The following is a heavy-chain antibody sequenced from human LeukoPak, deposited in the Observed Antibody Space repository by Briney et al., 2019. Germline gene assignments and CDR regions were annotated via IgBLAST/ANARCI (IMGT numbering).Heavy chain of an antibody. V-gene: IGHV3-7*04. J-gene: IGHJ4*02. Sequence: PGGSLRLSCAASGITLSTYWISWVRQAPGKGLEWVANIKQDGSEKYYVDSVKGRFTLSRDNAKSSLYLQMNSLRAEDTAVYYCAKEVPGRSFDYWGQGTLVTVSS. D-gene: IGHD3-10*01. CDR3: AKEVPGRSFDY. CDR2: IKQDGSEK. CDR1: GITLSTYW.